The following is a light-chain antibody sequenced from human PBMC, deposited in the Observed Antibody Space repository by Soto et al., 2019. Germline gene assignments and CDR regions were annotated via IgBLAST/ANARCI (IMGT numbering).Light chain of an antibody. V-gene: IGLV2-23*01. J-gene: IGLJ2*01. CDR1: TSDVGSYHL. CDR3: CSYAGRSTVV. Sequence: QSALTQPASVSGSPGQSITIFCTGTTSDVGSYHLVSWYQQHPGKAPKVMIYEGSRRPSGVSNRFSGSKSGNTASLTISGLQVEDEADYYCCSYAGRSTVVFGGGTKVTVL. CDR2: EGS.